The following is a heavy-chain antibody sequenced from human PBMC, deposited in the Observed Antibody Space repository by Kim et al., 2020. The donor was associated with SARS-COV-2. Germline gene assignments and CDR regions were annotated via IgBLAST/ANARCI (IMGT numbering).Heavy chain of an antibody. V-gene: IGHV1-8*01. CDR2: MNPNSGNT. Sequence: ASVKVSCKASGYTFTSYDINWVRQATGQGLEWMGWMNPNSGNTGYAQKFQGRVTMTRNTSISTAYMELSSLRSEDTAVYYCARSPDIVATITFGYWGQETLVTVSS. J-gene: IGHJ4*02. CDR3: ARSPDIVATITFGY. CDR1: GYTFTSYD. D-gene: IGHD5-12*01.